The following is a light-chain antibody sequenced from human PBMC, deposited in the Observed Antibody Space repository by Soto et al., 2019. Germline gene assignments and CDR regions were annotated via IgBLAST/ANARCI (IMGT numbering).Light chain of an antibody. CDR1: ESVHRN. J-gene: IGKJ3*01. Sequence: EVVMTQSPATLSVSPGERVTLSCRASESVHRNIAWYHQKPGQGPSLLIYYASTRATGVPDRFTDSGSGTEFTLTISSLQSEDFGVYHCQHYSNWPPTFGPGTKVEIK. CDR3: QHYSNWPPT. CDR2: YAS. V-gene: IGKV3-15*01.